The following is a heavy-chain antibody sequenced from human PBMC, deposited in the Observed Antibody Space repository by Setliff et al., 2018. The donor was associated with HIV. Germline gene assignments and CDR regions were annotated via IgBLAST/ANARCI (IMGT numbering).Heavy chain of an antibody. CDR3: ARDREYRRDY. Sequence: PGGSLRLSCAASGFTFSSHWMSWVRQAPGKGLEWVANIKKDGSEKYYVDSVKGRFTTSRDNAKNSLYLQMNSLRADDTAVYYCARDREYRRDYWGQGTLVTVSS. D-gene: IGHD5-12*01. V-gene: IGHV3-7*03. CDR2: IKKDGSEK. CDR1: GFTFSSHW. J-gene: IGHJ4*02.